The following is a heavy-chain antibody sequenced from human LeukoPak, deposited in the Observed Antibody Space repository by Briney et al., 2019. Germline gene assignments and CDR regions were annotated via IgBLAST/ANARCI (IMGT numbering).Heavy chain of an antibody. J-gene: IGHJ5*02. D-gene: IGHD2-2*01. CDR2: IYYSGST. CDR1: GGSISSGGYY. V-gene: IGHV4-31*03. Sequence: SETLSLTCTVSGGSISSGGYYWSWIRQHPGKGLVWIGYIYYSGSTYYNPSLKSRVTISVDTSKNQFSLKLSSVTAADTAVYYCARGIVVVPAAPNWSDPWGQGTLVTVSS. CDR3: ARGIVVVPAAPNWSDP.